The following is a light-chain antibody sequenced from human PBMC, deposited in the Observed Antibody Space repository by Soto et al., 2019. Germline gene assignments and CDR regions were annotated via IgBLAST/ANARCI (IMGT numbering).Light chain of an antibody. J-gene: IGKJ1*01. CDR1: QSVINNY. V-gene: IGKV3-20*01. CDR2: GTS. CDR3: QQYHSTFRA. Sequence: VLTQSPGTLSLSPGDSATLSCTTSQSVINNYVAWHQQKPGQAPRLIIYGTSGRATGIPDRFTAGGSGTDFTLTISRLEPDDFAVYYCQQYHSTFRAFGQGTKVEIK.